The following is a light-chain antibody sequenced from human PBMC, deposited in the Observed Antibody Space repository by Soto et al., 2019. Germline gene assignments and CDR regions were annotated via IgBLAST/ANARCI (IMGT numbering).Light chain of an antibody. V-gene: IGKV1-5*03. J-gene: IGKJ1*01. CDR2: KAS. Sequence: DIQMTQSPSTLSASIGDSVAITCRASDNIGPWVAWYQQKPGKAPKLLIYKASTLETGAPSRFAGSGSGTGFTLTITRLQPDDFATYYCQHYNSYSRTFGQGTKVEV. CDR3: QHYNSYSRT. CDR1: DNIGPW.